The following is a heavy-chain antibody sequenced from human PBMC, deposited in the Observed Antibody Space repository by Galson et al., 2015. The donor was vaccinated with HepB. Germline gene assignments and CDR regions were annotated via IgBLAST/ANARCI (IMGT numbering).Heavy chain of an antibody. CDR1: GFTFSSYS. J-gene: IGHJ3*02. Sequence: SLRLSCAASGFTFSSYSMNWVRQAPGKGLEWVSSISSSSSYIYYADSVKGRFTISRDNAKNSLYLQMNSLRAEDMAVYYCASGYYDILTGDHDAFDIWGQGTMVTVSS. V-gene: IGHV3-21*01. D-gene: IGHD3-9*01. CDR2: ISSSSSYI. CDR3: ASGYYDILTGDHDAFDI.